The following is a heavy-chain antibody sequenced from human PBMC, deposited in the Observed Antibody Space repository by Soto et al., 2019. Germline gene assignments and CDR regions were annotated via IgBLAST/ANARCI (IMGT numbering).Heavy chain of an antibody. V-gene: IGHV4-31*03. CDR3: ARDHCSGGSSYCYYGMDV. CDR1: GGSISSGGYY. Sequence: PSETLSLTCTVSGGSISSGGYYWSWIRQHPGKGLEWIGYIYYSGSTYYNPSLKSRVTISVDTSKNQFSLKLSSVTAADTAVYYCARDHCSGGSSYCYYGMDVWGQGTTVTVSS. J-gene: IGHJ6*02. CDR2: IYYSGST. D-gene: IGHD2-15*01.